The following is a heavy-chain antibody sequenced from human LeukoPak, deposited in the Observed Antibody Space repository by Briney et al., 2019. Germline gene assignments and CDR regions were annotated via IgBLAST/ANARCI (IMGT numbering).Heavy chain of an antibody. CDR3: ARHGYDFWSGYFDPYYYYYMDV. D-gene: IGHD3-3*01. V-gene: IGHV4-34*01. Sequence: PSETLSLTCAVYGGSFSGYYWSWIRQPPGKGLEWIGEINHSGSTNYNPSLKSRVTISVDTSKNQFSLKLSSVTAADTAVYYCARHGYDFWSGYFDPYYYYYMDVWGKGTTVTVSS. CDR1: GGSFSGYY. J-gene: IGHJ6*03. CDR2: INHSGST.